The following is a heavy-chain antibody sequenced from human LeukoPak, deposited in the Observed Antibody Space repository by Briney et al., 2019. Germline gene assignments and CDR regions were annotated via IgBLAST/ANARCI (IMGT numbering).Heavy chain of an antibody. CDR1: GFTFSDYY. V-gene: IGHV3-11*01. CDR2: ISSSGSTI. J-gene: IGHJ6*03. Sequence: PGGSLRLSCAASGFTFSDYYMSWIRQAPGKGLEWVSYISSSGSTIYYADSVKGRFTISRDNAKNALYLQINSLRAEDTAVYYSARAGAYYYYYMDVWGKGTTVTISS. CDR3: ARAGAYYYYYMDV.